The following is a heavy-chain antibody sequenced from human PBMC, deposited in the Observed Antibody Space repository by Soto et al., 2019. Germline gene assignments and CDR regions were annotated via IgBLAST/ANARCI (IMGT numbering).Heavy chain of an antibody. CDR3: ATVEYSSSPDAFDI. CDR2: FDPEDGET. D-gene: IGHD6-6*01. Sequence: ASVKVSCKVSGYTLTELSMHWVRQAPGKGLEWMGGFDPEDGETIYAQKFQGRVTMTEDTSIDTAYMELSSLRSEDTAVYYCATVEYSSSPDAFDIWGQGTMVTVSS. CDR1: GYTLTELS. J-gene: IGHJ3*02. V-gene: IGHV1-24*01.